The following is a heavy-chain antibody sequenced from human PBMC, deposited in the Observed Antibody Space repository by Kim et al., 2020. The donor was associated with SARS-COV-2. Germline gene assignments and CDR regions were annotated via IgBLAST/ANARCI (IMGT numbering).Heavy chain of an antibody. J-gene: IGHJ5*02. CDR1: GYTFTSYG. CDR2: ISAYNGNT. D-gene: IGHD3-10*01. Sequence: ASVKVSCKASGYTFTSYGISWVRQAPGQGLEWMGWISAYNGNTNYAQKLQGRVTMTTDTSTSTAYMELRSLRSDDTAVYYCAREIYRGHYGSGPLTSGDSWFDPWGQGTLVTVSS. CDR3: AREIYRGHYGSGPLTSGDSWFDP. V-gene: IGHV1-18*01.